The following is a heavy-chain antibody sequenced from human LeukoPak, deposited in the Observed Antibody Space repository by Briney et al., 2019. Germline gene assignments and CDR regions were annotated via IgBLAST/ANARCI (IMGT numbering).Heavy chain of an antibody. V-gene: IGHV3-21*04. CDR2: ISGSSSYI. CDR3: AARGAEDAFDI. Sequence: GGSLRLSCAASGFTFSSYSMNWVRQAPGKGLEWVSFISGSSSYIYYADSVKGRFTISRDNAKNSLYLQVNSLRAEDTALYYCAARGAEDAFDIWGQGTMVTVSS. J-gene: IGHJ3*02. D-gene: IGHD3-10*01. CDR1: GFTFSSYS.